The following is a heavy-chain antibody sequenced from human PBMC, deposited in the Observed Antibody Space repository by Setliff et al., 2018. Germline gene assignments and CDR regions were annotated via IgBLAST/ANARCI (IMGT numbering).Heavy chain of an antibody. CDR2: IYTDGST. J-gene: IGHJ4*02. V-gene: IGHV4-61*09. D-gene: IGHD1-1*01. Sequence: SETLSLTCTVSGGSLSSYNYWSWIRQPAGKGLEWIGQIYTDGSTNYNPSLKGRLTISVDTAQNQFSLRLTSVTAADTAVYYCARTGTYRYYDYWGQGALVTVSS. CDR3: ARTGTYRYYDY. CDR1: GGSLSSYNY.